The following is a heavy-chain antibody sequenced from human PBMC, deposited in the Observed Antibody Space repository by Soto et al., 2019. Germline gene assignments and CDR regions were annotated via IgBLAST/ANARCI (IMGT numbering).Heavy chain of an antibody. V-gene: IGHV1-69*12. Sequence: QVQLVQSGAEVKKPGSSVKVSCKASGGTFSSYAISWVRQAPGQGLQWMGGIIPIFGTADYAQKFQGRVTITADDFTSTAYMELSSLRSEDTAVYYCARHLGGNHYYYGMDVWGQGTTVTVSS. J-gene: IGHJ6*02. CDR3: ARHLGGNHYYYGMDV. CDR2: IIPIFGTA. CDR1: GGTFSSYA. D-gene: IGHD3-16*01.